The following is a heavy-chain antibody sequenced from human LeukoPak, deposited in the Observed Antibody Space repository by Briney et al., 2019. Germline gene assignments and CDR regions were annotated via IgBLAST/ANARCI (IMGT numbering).Heavy chain of an antibody. V-gene: IGHV4-34*01. J-gene: IGHJ4*02. D-gene: IGHD5-12*01. CDR2: INHSGST. CDR3: ARGVRGYRGYHPPRFDY. Sequence: SETLSLTCSVYGGSFSGYYWGWIRQPPGKGLEWIGEINHSGSTNYNPSLKSRVTISVDTSKNQLSLKLSSVTAADTAVYYCARGVRGYRGYHPPRFDYWGQGTLVTVSS. CDR1: GGSFSGYY.